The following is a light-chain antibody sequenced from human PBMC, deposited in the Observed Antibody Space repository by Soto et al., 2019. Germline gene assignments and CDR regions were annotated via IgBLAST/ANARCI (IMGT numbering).Light chain of an antibody. CDR3: QQYHSYPLT. CDR1: QSISRW. J-gene: IGKJ4*01. V-gene: IGKV1-5*01. CDR2: DAS. Sequence: DIQMTQSPSSLSASVGDRITITCRASQSISRWLAWHQQKPGKAPKLLIYDASSLESGVPSRLSGSGSGTEFTLTISSLQPDDFATYYCQQYHSYPLTFGGGTKVDNK.